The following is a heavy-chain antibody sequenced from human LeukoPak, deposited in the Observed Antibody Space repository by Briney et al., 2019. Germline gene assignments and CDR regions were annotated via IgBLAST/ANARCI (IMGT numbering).Heavy chain of an antibody. J-gene: IGHJ4*02. CDR2: FYSGGGT. D-gene: IGHD3-9*01. V-gene: IGHV3-53*01. CDR3: ARDSEYYDILGIFDY. Sequence: GGSLRLSCAASGFIVSSNHMSWVRQAPGKGLEWVSVFYSGGGTYYADSVKGRFTISRDNSKNTLYLQMNSLRAEDTAVYYCARDSEYYDILGIFDYWGQGTLVTVSS. CDR1: GFIVSSNH.